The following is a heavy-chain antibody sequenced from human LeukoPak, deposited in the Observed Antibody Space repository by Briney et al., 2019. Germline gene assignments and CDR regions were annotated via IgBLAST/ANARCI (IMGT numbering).Heavy chain of an antibody. V-gene: IGHV3-30*18. CDR1: GFTFSSYG. CDR3: ANGRGYSYGDFDY. CDR2: ISYDGSNK. D-gene: IGHD5-18*01. Sequence: GGSLRLSCAASGFTFSSYGTHWVRQAPGKGLEWVAVISYDGSNKYYADSVKGRFTISRDNSKNTLYLQMNSLRAEDTAMYYCANGRGYSYGDFDYWGQGTLVTVSS. J-gene: IGHJ4*02.